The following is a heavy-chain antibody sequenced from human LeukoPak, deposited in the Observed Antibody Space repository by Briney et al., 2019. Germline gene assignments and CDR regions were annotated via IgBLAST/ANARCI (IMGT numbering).Heavy chain of an antibody. CDR3: ARDSHPRYCSGGSCSVPDYYYYYMDV. V-gene: IGHV1-69*13. CDR1: GATFSSYA. D-gene: IGHD2-15*01. CDR2: IIPIFGTA. J-gene: IGHJ6*03. Sequence: GASVKVSCKASGATFSSYAISWVRLAPGQGLEWMGGIIPIFGTANYAQKFQGRVTITADESTSTAYMELSSLRSEDTAVYYCARDSHPRYCSGGSCSVPDYYYYYMDVWGKGTTVTISS.